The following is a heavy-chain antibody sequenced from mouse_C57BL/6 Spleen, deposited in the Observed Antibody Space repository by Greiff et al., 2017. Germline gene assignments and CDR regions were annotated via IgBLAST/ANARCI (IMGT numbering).Heavy chain of an antibody. CDR2: ISYDGSN. CDR3: ARNGYYGSPPYYYAMDY. D-gene: IGHD1-1*01. J-gene: IGHJ4*01. Sequence: LQESGPGLVKPSQSLSLTCSVTGYSITSGYYWNWIRQFPGNQLEWMGYISYDGSNNYNPSLKNRISITRDTSKNQFFLKLKSVTTEDTATYYCARNGYYGSPPYYYAMDYWGQGTSVTVSS. CDR1: GYSITSGYY. V-gene: IGHV3-6*01.